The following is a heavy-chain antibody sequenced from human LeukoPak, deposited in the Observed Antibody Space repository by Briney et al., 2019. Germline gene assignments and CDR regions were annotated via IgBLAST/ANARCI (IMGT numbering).Heavy chain of an antibody. Sequence: ASVKVSCKASGGTFSSYAISWVRQAPGQGLEWMGGIIPIFGTANYAQKFQGRVTITADESTSTAYMELSSLRSEDTAVYYCARPKESIAARLPYYYYMDVWGKGTTVTVSS. CDR2: IIPIFGTA. V-gene: IGHV1-69*13. J-gene: IGHJ6*03. CDR3: ARPKESIAARLPYYYYMDV. D-gene: IGHD6-6*01. CDR1: GGTFSSYA.